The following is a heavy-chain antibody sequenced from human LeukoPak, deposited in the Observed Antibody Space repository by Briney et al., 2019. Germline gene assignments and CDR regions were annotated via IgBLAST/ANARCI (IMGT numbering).Heavy chain of an antibody. CDR2: IYYTGNT. CDR3: ARLGGATSPFGY. D-gene: IGHD1-26*01. J-gene: IGHJ4*02. CDR1: GGSISSYY. Sequence: PSETLSLTCTVSGGSISSYYWSWIRQPPGKGLEWIGYIYYTGNTNYNPSLKSRVAISVDTSKNQFSLNLSSVTAADTAIYYCARLGGATSPFGYWGQGTLVTVSS. V-gene: IGHV4-59*08.